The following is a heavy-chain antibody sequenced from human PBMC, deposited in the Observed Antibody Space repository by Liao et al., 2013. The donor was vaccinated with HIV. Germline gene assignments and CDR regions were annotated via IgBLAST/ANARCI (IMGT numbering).Heavy chain of an antibody. CDR1: GGSISSYY. D-gene: IGHD2-15*01. J-gene: IGHJ5*02. Sequence: QVQLQESGPGLVKPSETLSLTCTVSGGSISSYYWSWIRQPAGKGLEWIGRIYSSGSANYNPSLKSRVTISVDTSKNQFSLKLSSVTAADTAVYYCARGSDIVVVVAATRENNWFDPWGQGTLVTVSS. CDR3: ARGSDIVVVVAATRENNWFDP. V-gene: IGHV4-4*07. CDR2: IYSSGSA.